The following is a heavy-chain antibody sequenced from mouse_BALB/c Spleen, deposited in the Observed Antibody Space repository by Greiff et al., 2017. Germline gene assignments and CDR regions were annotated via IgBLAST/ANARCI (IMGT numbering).Heavy chain of an antibody. J-gene: IGHJ3*01. CDR1: GYSITSGYY. D-gene: IGHD2-4*01. CDR2: ISYDGSN. CDR3: ARDDYDPWFAY. V-gene: IGHV3-6*02. Sequence: EVHLVESGPGLVKPSQSLSLTCSVTGYSITSGYYWNWIRQFPGNILEWMGYISYDGSNNYNPSLKNRISITRDTSKNQFFLKLNSVTTEDTATYYCARDDYDPWFAYWGQGTLVTVSA.